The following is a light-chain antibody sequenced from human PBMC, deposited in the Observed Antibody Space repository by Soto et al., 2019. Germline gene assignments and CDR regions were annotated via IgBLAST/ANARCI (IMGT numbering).Light chain of an antibody. CDR2: EVS. V-gene: IGLV2-14*01. CDR3: SSYTTTSTLEV. Sequence: QSVLTQPASVSGSPGQSITISCTGTNSDVGGYKFVSWYQQHPGKAPKLMIYEVSNRPSGVSNRFSGSKSGNTASLTISGPQAEDEADYYCSSYTTTSTLEVFGTGTKVTVL. CDR1: NSDVGGYKF. J-gene: IGLJ1*01.